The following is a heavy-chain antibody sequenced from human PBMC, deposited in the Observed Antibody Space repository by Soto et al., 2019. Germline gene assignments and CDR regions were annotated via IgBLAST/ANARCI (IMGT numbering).Heavy chain of an antibody. D-gene: IGHD6-13*01. J-gene: IGHJ3*02. Sequence: PSETLSLTCTVSGGSISSYYLSWIRQPPGKGLEWIGYIYYSGSTNYNPSLKSRVTISVDTSKNQFSLKLSSVTAADTAVYYCARDSTHSSSWSVRGFETPPDAFDIWGQGTMVTVSS. CDR3: ARDSTHSSSWSVRGFETPPDAFDI. CDR2: IYYSGST. V-gene: IGHV4-59*01. CDR1: GGSISSYY.